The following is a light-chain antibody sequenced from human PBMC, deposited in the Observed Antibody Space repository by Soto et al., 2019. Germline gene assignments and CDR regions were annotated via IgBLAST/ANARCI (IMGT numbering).Light chain of an antibody. J-gene: IGKJ4*01. CDR2: DTS. CDR1: QTLSNS. V-gene: IGKV3-15*01. Sequence: EVVLTQSPATLSVSPGDRATLSCRASQTLSNSFIAWYQQKPGQAPRLLIYDTSIRATGVPARFSGSRSGAEFTLTISSLQSEDFAVYYCQHYVTWPLTFGGGTKVDI. CDR3: QHYVTWPLT.